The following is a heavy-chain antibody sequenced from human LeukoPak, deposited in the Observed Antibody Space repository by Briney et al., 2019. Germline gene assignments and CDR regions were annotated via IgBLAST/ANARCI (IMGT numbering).Heavy chain of an antibody. CDR2: INQDGSEK. CDR3: ARDYGGFVY. CDR1: GFTFTTNW. Sequence: GGPLRLSCAASGFTFTTNWMTWVRQAPGKGLEWVATINQDGSEKYYVDSVKGRFTISRDNAKNSLYLQMNSLRAEDTAVYYCARDYGGFVYWGEGTLVTVSS. J-gene: IGHJ4*02. V-gene: IGHV3-7*01. D-gene: IGHD4-23*01.